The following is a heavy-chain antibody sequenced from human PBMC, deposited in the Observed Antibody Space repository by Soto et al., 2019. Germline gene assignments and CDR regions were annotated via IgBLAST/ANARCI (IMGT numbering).Heavy chain of an antibody. CDR3: VRSKGGYAYGTPFDY. CDR1: GFTFDDYA. V-gene: IGHV3-9*01. CDR2: ISWNSGNI. Sequence: EVQLEESGGALVQPGRSLRLSCAASGFTFDDYAMHWVRQVLGKGLEWVSSISWNSGNIGYADSVKGRFTTSRDNAKNARDLHMNSLRPEDTTLYDCVRSKGGYAYGTPFDYWGQGTLVTVSS. D-gene: IGHD5-18*01. J-gene: IGHJ4*02.